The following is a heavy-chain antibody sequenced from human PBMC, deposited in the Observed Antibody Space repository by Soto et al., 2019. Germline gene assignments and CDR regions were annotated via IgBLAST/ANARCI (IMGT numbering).Heavy chain of an antibody. CDR2: ISSSSSYI. CDR1: GFTFSSYS. CDR3: ARDRNTYYDFWSGYPLYYYYGMDV. J-gene: IGHJ6*02. V-gene: IGHV3-21*01. D-gene: IGHD3-3*01. Sequence: GGSLRLSCAASGFTFSSYSMNWVRQAPGKGLEWVSSISSSSSYIYYADSVKGRFTISRDNAKNSLYLQMNSLRAEDTAVYYCARDRNTYYDFWSGYPLYYYYGMDVWGQGTTVTVSS.